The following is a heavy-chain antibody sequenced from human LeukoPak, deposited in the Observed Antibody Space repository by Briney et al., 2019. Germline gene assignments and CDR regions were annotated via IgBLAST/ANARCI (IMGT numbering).Heavy chain of an antibody. V-gene: IGHV1-46*01. D-gene: IGHD5-12*01. J-gene: IGHJ4*02. CDR3: ARAYSGYDPNDY. CDR2: IHPSDGGT. Sequence: ASVKVSCKASGYTFTSYYMHWVRQAPGQGLEWMGIIHPSDGGTTYAQRFQGRVTVTRDMSTTTVSMELSSLTSEDTAVYYCARAYSGYDPNDYWGQGTLVTVSS. CDR1: GYTFTSYY.